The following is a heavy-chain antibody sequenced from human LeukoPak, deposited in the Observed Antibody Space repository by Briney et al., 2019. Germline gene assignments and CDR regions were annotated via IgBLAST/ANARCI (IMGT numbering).Heavy chain of an antibody. CDR3: ARDLYCSSTSCTDAFDI. CDR2: ISYSSSYI. CDR1: GFTFSTYT. J-gene: IGHJ3*02. V-gene: IGHV3-21*01. D-gene: IGHD2-2*01. Sequence: GGSLRLSCAASGFTFSTYTMNWVRQAPGKGLEWVSSISYSSSYIYYADSVKGRFTISRDNAKNSLYLQMNTLRAEDTAVYYCARDLYCSSTSCTDAFDIWVQGTMVTASS.